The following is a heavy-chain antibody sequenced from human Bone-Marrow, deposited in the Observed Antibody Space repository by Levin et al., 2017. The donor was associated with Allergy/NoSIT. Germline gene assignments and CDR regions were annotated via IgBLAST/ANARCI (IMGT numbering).Heavy chain of an antibody. V-gene: IGHV3-48*02. D-gene: IGHD3-22*01. CDR2: ISSSSSTI. Sequence: GGSLRLSCTASGFTFRNYPMNWVRQAPGKGLVWVSYISSSSSTIYYADSVKGRFTISRDNAKNSLYLQMNSLRDEDTAVYYCARDPYYDGSAYYYFYGMDVWGQGTTVSVSS. CDR3: ARDPYYDGSAYYYFYGMDV. CDR1: GFTFRNYP. J-gene: IGHJ6*02.